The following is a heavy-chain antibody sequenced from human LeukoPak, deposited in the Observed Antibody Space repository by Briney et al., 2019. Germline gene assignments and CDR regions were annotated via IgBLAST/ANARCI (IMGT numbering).Heavy chain of an antibody. CDR3: ATDRFRSNYD. D-gene: IGHD4-11*01. J-gene: IGHJ4*02. V-gene: IGHV1-18*01. CDR1: GYTFTSYG. CDR2: ISAYNGNT. Sequence: GASVKVSCKASGYTFTSYGISWVRQAPGQGLEWMGWISAYNGNTNYAQKLQGRVTMTEDTSTDTAYMELSSLRSEDTAVYYCATDRFRSNYDWGQGTLVTVSS.